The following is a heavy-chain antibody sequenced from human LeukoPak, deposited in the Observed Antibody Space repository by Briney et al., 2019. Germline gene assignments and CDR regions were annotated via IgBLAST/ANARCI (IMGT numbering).Heavy chain of an antibody. CDR3: AKGRYSGSGSYVYYYYGMDA. J-gene: IGHJ6*02. CDR2: ISFDGSSK. Sequence: GRSLRLSCSACGFTFSSYGMHWVRQAPGKGLEWVALISFDGSSKYYADSVKGRFTISRDNSKNTLYLQMNSLRAEDTAVYYCAKGRYSGSGSYVYYYYGMDAWGQGTTVTVSS. D-gene: IGHD3-10*01. V-gene: IGHV3-30*18. CDR1: GFTFSSYG.